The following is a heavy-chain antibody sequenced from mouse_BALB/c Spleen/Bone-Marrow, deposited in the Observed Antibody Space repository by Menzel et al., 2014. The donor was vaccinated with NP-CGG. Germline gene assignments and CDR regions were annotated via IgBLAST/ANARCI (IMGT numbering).Heavy chain of an antibody. Sequence: EVKLVESGGGLVQPGGSRKLSCAASGFTFSSFEMHWVRQAPEKGLEWVAYISSGSSTIYYADTLKGRFTISRDNPKNTLFLQMTSLRSEDTAMYYCARSRLRGYYFDYWGQGTTLTVSS. J-gene: IGHJ2*01. CDR2: ISSGSSTI. CDR1: GFTFSSFE. CDR3: ARSRLRGYYFDY. D-gene: IGHD3-2*02. V-gene: IGHV5-17*02.